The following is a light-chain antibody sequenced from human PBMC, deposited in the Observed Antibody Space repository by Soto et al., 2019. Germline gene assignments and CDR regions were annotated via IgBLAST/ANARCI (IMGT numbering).Light chain of an antibody. CDR1: QSVSSSY. CDR3: QQYGSSPWLT. Sequence: EIVLTQSPGNLSLSPGERATLSCRASQSVSSSYLAWYQQTPGQAPRLLIYGASSRATGIPDRFSGSGSGTEFTLTISRLEPEDFAVYYCQQYGSSPWLTFGGGTKVEIK. CDR2: GAS. V-gene: IGKV3-20*01. J-gene: IGKJ4*01.